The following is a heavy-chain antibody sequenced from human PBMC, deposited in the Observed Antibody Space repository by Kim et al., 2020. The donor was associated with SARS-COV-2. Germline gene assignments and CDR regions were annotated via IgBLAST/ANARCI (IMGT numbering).Heavy chain of an antibody. J-gene: IGHJ5*02. CDR2: INEDGSVK. Sequence: GGSLRLSCAASGFTFSAYWMHWVRQAPGEGLEWVANINEDGSVKYYLDSVKGRFTISRDNAKRSLYLQMNSLRVEDTAVYYCARAVASESSTWGQGTLV. D-gene: IGHD6-19*01. V-gene: IGHV3-7*03. CDR3: ARAVASESST. CDR1: GFTFSAYW.